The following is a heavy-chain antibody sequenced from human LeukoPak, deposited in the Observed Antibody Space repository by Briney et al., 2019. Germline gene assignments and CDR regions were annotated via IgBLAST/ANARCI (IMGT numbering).Heavy chain of an antibody. CDR2: IYHSGST. CDR1: GGSISSSNW. D-gene: IGHD3-3*01. Sequence: SGTLSLTCAVSGGSISSSNWWSWVRQPPGKGLEWIGEIYHSGSTNYNPSLKSRVTISVDKSKNQFSLKLSSVTAADTAVYYCARASYDFWSGFLVGAFDIWGQGTMVTVSS. J-gene: IGHJ3*02. V-gene: IGHV4-4*02. CDR3: ARASYDFWSGFLVGAFDI.